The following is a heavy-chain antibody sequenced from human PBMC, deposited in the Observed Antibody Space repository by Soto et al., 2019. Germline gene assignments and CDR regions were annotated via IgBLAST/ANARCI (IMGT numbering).Heavy chain of an antibody. CDR2: VYYSGTT. V-gene: IGHV4-61*01. Sequence: SETLSLTCSVSGGSVSDKTYYWSWIRQPPGKRLEWIGYVYYSGTTNYNPPLKSRVTISVDLSKNRFSLRLSSVTTADTALYYCARTTAVPNTLRSRYFFDYWGQGTLVTVSS. D-gene: IGHD4-17*01. J-gene: IGHJ4*02. CDR1: GGSVSDKTYY. CDR3: ARTTAVPNTLRSRYFFDY.